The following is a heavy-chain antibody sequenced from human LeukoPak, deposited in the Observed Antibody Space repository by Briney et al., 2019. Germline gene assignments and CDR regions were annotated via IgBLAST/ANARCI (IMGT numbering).Heavy chain of an antibody. Sequence: SETLSLTCAVYGGSFSGYYWSWIRQPPGKGLEWIGEINHSGSTNYNPSLKSRVTISVDTPKNQFSLKLSSVTAADTAVYYCARGVVVPAAIRGTFDYWGQGTLVTVSS. J-gene: IGHJ4*02. D-gene: IGHD2-2*02. V-gene: IGHV4-34*01. CDR1: GGSFSGYY. CDR3: ARGVVVPAAIRGTFDY. CDR2: INHSGST.